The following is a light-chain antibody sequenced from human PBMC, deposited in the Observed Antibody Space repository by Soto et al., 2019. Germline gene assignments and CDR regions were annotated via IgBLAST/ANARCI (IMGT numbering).Light chain of an antibody. J-gene: IGKJ5*01. Sequence: DIQMTQSPSTLSGSVGDRVTITCRASQTISSWLAWYQQKPGKAPKLLIYKASTLKSGVPSRFSGSGSGTEFTLTVSSLQPEDFATYYCQQVKSYPITFGQGTRLEIK. CDR3: QQVKSYPIT. CDR1: QTISSW. CDR2: KAS. V-gene: IGKV1-5*03.